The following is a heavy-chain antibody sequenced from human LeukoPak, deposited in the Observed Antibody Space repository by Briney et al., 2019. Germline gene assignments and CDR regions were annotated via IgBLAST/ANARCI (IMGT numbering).Heavy chain of an antibody. CDR3: ARHDYNSPLGY. Sequence: PSETLSVTCIVSGGSISSSSYYWGWIRQPPGKGLEWIGSIYYSGSTYYNPSLKSRVTISVDTSKNQFSLKLSSVTAADTAVYYCARHDYNSPLGYWGQGTLVTVSS. D-gene: IGHD4-11*01. V-gene: IGHV4-39*01. J-gene: IGHJ4*02. CDR2: IYYSGST. CDR1: GGSISSSSYY.